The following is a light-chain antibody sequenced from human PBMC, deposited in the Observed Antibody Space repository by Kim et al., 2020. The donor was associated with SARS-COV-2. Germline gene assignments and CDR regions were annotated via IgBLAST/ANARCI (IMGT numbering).Light chain of an antibody. V-gene: IGKV3-15*01. CDR3: QQYHNMQT. CDR1: QSSSRN. CDR2: GAS. J-gene: IGKJ2*01. Sequence: PAERTTLSCATGQSSSRNRAWYQQKPGQAPRLLIYGASTRATDIPVRFSGSGSGTEFTLTISSLQSEDFVVYYCQQYHNMQTFGQGTKLEI.